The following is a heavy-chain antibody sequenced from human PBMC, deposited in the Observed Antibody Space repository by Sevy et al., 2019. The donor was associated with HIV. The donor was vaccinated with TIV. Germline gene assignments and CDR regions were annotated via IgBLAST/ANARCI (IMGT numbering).Heavy chain of an antibody. V-gene: IGHV3-23*01. CDR3: AKDTDSGSYLNDAFDI. D-gene: IGHD1-26*01. Sequence: GGSLRLSCAASGFTFSSFAMSWVRQTPGKGLEWVSGLNGSGGRPYYPDSVKGRFTISRDNSKNMLYLQMNSLRAEDTAVYYCAKDTDSGSYLNDAFDIWGQGTMVTVSS. CDR2: LNGSGGRP. CDR1: GFTFSSFA. J-gene: IGHJ3*02.